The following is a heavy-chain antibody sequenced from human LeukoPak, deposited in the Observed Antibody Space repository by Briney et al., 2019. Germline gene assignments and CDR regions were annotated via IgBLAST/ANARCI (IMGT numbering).Heavy chain of an antibody. CDR1: GYTLTELS. CDR3: ARDRKLVDAFDI. CDR2: FDPEDGET. Sequence: GASVKVSCKVSGYTLTELSMHWVRQAPGKGLEWMGGFDPEDGETIYAQKFQGRVTMTEDTSTDTAYMELNSLRAEDTAVYYCARDRKLVDAFDIWGQGTMVTVSS. V-gene: IGHV1-24*01. J-gene: IGHJ3*02. D-gene: IGHD1-1*01.